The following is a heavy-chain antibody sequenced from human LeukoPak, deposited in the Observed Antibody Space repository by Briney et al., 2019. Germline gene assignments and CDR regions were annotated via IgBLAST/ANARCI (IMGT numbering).Heavy chain of an antibody. J-gene: IGHJ4*02. CDR1: GGSFSGYY. D-gene: IGHD3-9*01. CDR2: INHSGST. CDR3: ARRRLYYDILTGYYTPYYFDY. V-gene: IGHV4-34*01. Sequence: SETLSLTCAVYGGSFSGYYWSWIRQPPGKGLEWIGEINHSGSTNYNPSLKSRVTISVDTSKNQFSLKLSSVTAADTAVYYCARRRLYYDILTGYYTPYYFDYWGQGTLVTVSS.